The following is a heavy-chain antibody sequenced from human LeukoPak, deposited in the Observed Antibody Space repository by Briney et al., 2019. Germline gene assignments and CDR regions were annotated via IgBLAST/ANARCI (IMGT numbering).Heavy chain of an antibody. CDR2: IKQDGSEK. CDR3: AREVDGGYCSGGSCYAFDI. CDR1: GFTFSSYW. Sequence: PGGSLRLSCAASGFTFSSYWMSWVRQAPGKGLEWVANIKQDGSEKYYVDSVKGRFTISRDNAKNSLYLQMNSLRAEDTAVYYCAREVDGGYCSGGSCYAFDIWGQGTMATVSS. J-gene: IGHJ3*02. D-gene: IGHD2-15*01. V-gene: IGHV3-7*03.